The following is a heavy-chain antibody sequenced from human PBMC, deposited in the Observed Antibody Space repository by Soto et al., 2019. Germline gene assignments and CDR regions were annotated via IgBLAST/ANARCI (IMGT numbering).Heavy chain of an antibody. CDR1: GFTFSSYD. D-gene: IGHD6-13*01. CDR3: TRGAAGFDY. J-gene: IGHJ4*02. CDR2: IGTAGDT. V-gene: IGHV3-13*01. Sequence: EAQLVESGGDLVQPGGSLRLSCAASGFTFSSYDFHWVRQATGKGLEWVSGIGTAGDTYYAGSVKGRFTTSRENAKNSLYLQMNSLRAGDTAVYYCTRGAAGFDYWGQGTLVTVSS.